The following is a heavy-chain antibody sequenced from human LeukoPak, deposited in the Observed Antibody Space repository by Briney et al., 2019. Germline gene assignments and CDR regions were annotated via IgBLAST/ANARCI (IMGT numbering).Heavy chain of an antibody. CDR1: GYTFTGYY. J-gene: IGHJ3*02. Sequence: ASVNVSCKASGYTFTGYYMHWVRQAPGQGLEWMGWINPNSGGTNYAQKFQGRVTMTRDTSISTAYMELSRLRSDDTAVYYCASGPRYLEGIGAFDIWGQGTMVTVSS. V-gene: IGHV1-2*02. D-gene: IGHD6-13*01. CDR3: ASGPRYLEGIGAFDI. CDR2: INPNSGGT.